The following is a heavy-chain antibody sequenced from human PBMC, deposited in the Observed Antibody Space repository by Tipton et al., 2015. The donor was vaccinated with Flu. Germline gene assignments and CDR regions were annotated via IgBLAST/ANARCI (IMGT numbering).Heavy chain of an antibody. CDR1: SGSVSSGSYY. V-gene: IGHV4-61*01. D-gene: IGHD3-3*01. CDR2: VYSSGNT. Sequence: TLSLTCTVSSGSVSSGSYYWSWFRQPPGRALEWIGCVYSSGNTNYNPSLKSRVTISVDTSKSQFYLNLSSVSAADTAVYYSASSRFLEWLHPAAFDIWGQGTLVTVSS. J-gene: IGHJ3*02. CDR3: ASSRFLEWLHPAAFDI.